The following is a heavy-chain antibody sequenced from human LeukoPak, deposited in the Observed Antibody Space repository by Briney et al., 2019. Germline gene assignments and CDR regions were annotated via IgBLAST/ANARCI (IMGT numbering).Heavy chain of an antibody. J-gene: IGHJ6*03. CDR3: ARGTTALMDV. Sequence: NPGGSLRLSCAASGFTFSSYSMNWVRQAPGKGLEWVSSISSGTSFIYYADSVKGRFTISRDNAKNSLYLQMNSLRAEDTAVYYCARGTTALMDVWGKGTTVTVSS. CDR1: GFTFSSYS. D-gene: IGHD2-21*02. V-gene: IGHV3-21*01. CDR2: ISSGTSFI.